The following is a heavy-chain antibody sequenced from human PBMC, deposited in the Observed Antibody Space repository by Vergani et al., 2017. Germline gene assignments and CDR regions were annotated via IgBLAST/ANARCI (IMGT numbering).Heavy chain of an antibody. CDR3: AKDHRAYYYDSSGYGNSDY. V-gene: IGHV3-33*06. J-gene: IGHJ4*02. CDR2: IWYDGSNK. Sequence: QVQLVESGGGVVQPGRSLRLSCAASGFTFSSYGMHWVRQAPGKGLEWVAVIWYDGSNKYYADSVKGRFTISRDNSKNTLYLQMNSLRAEDTAVYYCAKDHRAYYYDSSGYGNSDYWGQGTLVTVSS. CDR1: GFTFSSYG. D-gene: IGHD3-22*01.